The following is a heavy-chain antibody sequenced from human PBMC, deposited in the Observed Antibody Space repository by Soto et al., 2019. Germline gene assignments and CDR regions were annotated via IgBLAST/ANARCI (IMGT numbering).Heavy chain of an antibody. Sequence: EVQLVESGGGLVKPGGSLRLSCAASGFTFSSYSMNWVRQAPGKGLEWVSSISSSSSYIYYADSVKGRFTISRDNAKNSWDRQRNGRRAEYTAVYYCARASREIAVVIYYYYYYMAVWGNGTRVTVSS. D-gene: IGHD6-19*01. J-gene: IGHJ6*03. CDR3: ARASREIAVVIYYYYYYMAV. CDR1: GFTFSSYS. CDR2: ISSSSSYI. V-gene: IGHV3-21*01.